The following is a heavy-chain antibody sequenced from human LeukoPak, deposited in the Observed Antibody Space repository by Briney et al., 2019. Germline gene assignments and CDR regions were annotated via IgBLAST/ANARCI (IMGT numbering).Heavy chain of an antibody. CDR3: AKDAHSSGYYPLPDY. CDR1: GFTFSSYG. CDR2: IWFDGSNK. D-gene: IGHD3-22*01. J-gene: IGHJ4*02. Sequence: GRSLRLSCAASGFTFSSYGMHWVRQAPGKGLEWVAVIWFDGSNKYYADSVKGRFTITRDNTKKTLYLQMSSLRAEDKAVYYCAKDAHSSGYYPLPDYWGQGTLVTVSS. V-gene: IGHV3-33*06.